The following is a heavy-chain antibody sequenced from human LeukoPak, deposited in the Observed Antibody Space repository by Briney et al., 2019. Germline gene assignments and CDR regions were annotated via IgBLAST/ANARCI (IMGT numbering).Heavy chain of an antibody. CDR1: GFTFSSYS. Sequence: GGSQRLSCAASGFTFSSYSMNWVRQAPGKGLEWVSYISSGSSTIYYADSVKGRFTISRDNAKNSLYLQMNSLRAEDTAVYYCARGGGPWLQSPFDYWGQGTLVTVSS. CDR3: ARGGGPWLQSPFDY. D-gene: IGHD5-24*01. V-gene: IGHV3-48*01. J-gene: IGHJ4*02. CDR2: ISSGSSTI.